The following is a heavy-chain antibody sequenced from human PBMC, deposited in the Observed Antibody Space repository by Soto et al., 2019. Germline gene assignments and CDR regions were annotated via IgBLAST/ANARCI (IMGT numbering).Heavy chain of an antibody. Sequence: EVQLLESGGGLVQPGGSLRLSCAASGFTFSSYTMGWVRQAPGKGMEWVSDISGSGVNTYYAYSVKGRFTISRDNSKSSLLLLSTRIRAEATAVYYWATTFRYGDSEHWGEGALVTVSS. D-gene: IGHD2-21*02. J-gene: IGHJ1*01. CDR2: ISGSGVNT. V-gene: IGHV3-23*01. CDR3: ATTFRYGDSEH. CDR1: GFTFSSYT.